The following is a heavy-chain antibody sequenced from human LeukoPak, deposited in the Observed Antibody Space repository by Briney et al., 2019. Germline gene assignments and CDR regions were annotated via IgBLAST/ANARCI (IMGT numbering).Heavy chain of an antibody. J-gene: IGHJ3*02. CDR1: GFTVSSNY. V-gene: IGHV3-53*01. D-gene: IGHD6-19*01. Sequence: PGGSLRLSCAASGFTVSSNYMSWVPQAPGKGLECVSVIYSGGSTYYADSVKGRFTISRDNSKNTLYLQMNSLRAEDTAVYYCARVEQWLVGNAFDIWGQGTMVTVSS. CDR2: IYSGGST. CDR3: ARVEQWLVGNAFDI.